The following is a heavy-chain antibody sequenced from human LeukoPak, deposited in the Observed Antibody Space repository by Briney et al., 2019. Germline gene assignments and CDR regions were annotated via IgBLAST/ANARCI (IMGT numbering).Heavy chain of an antibody. J-gene: IGHJ5*02. CDR3: AREDYDILTGYRSRLFDH. CDR2: IYHSGST. V-gene: IGHV4-38-2*02. CDR1: GYSISSCYY. Sequence: SETLSLTCTASGYSISSCYYGGWLRQPPGKGLEWIGSIYHSGSTYYNPSLKSRFTISIDTSKNKFSLKLSSVTAEDTAVYYCAREDYDILTGYRSRLFDHWGQGTLVTVSS. D-gene: IGHD3-9*01.